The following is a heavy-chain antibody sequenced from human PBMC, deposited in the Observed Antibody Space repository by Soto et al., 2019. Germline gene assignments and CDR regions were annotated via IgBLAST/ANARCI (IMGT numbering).Heavy chain of an antibody. CDR1: GGSVSSGSYY. CDR2: IYYSGST. J-gene: IGHJ5*02. V-gene: IGHV4-61*01. CDR3: ASGGSFNLWFDP. D-gene: IGHD2-15*01. Sequence: SETLSLTCTVSGGSVSSGSYYWSWIRQPPGKGLEWIGYIYYSGSTNYNPSLKSRVTISVDTSKNQFSLKLSSVTAADTAVYYCASGGSFNLWFDPWGQGTLVTVSS.